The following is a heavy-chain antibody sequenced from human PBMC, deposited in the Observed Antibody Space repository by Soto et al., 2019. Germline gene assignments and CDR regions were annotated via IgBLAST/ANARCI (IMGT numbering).Heavy chain of an antibody. Sequence: SETLSLSCAVSGGSSSSSNWWSWVRQPPGKGLEWIGEIYHSGSTNYNPSLKSRVTISVDKSKNQFSLKLSSVTAADTAVYYCARVISLGRGDDAFDIWGQGTMVT. D-gene: IGHD3-16*02. CDR2: IYHSGST. V-gene: IGHV4-4*02. CDR1: GGSSSSSNW. J-gene: IGHJ3*02. CDR3: ARVISLGRGDDAFDI.